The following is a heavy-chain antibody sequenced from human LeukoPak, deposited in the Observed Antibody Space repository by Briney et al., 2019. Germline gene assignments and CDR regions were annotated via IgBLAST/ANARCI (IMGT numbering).Heavy chain of an antibody. CDR2: VSHSSNT. V-gene: IGHV4-34*01. D-gene: IGHD1-1*01. CDR1: GGSFSGHY. J-gene: IGHJ4*02. Sequence: SETLSLTCAVYGGSFSGHYWSWIPQPPGKGREWFGEVSHSSNTNYSPSLKSRVSISVDTSKNQFSLRLSSVTAADTAVYYCARRRDWNDVLDYWGQGSLVTVSS. CDR3: ARRRDWNDVLDY.